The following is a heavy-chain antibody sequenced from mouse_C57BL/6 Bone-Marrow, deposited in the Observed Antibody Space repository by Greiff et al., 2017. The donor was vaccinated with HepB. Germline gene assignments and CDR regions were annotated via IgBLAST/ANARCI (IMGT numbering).Heavy chain of an antibody. V-gene: IGHV7-1*01. J-gene: IGHJ2*01. D-gene: IGHD4-1*01. CDR2: SRNKANDYTT. Sequence: EVQRVESGGGLVQSGRSLRLSCATSGFTFSDFYMEWVRQAPGKGLEWIAASRNKANDYTTEYSASVNGRFIVSRDTSQSILYLQMNALRAEDTAMYYCARDAPGGSFDYWGQGTTLTVSS. CDR1: GFTFSDFY. CDR3: ARDAPGGSFDY.